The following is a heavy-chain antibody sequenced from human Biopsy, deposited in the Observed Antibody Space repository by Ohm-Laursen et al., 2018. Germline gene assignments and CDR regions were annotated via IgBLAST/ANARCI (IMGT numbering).Heavy chain of an antibody. J-gene: IGHJ6*02. D-gene: IGHD2-21*01. Sequence: TQTLTLTYTLSGFSLNSRGMSVTWIRQPPGKALEWLARIDWDGAKLYSASQKARLTISKGASGDHVVLTLSDVDPVDTGTYYCARIPIPIFSAALVYRHRRHLQGLDVWGQGTTVIVSS. CDR2: IDWDGAK. CDR1: GFSLNSRGMS. V-gene: IGHV2-70*16. CDR3: ARIPIPIFSAALVYRHRRHLQGLDV.